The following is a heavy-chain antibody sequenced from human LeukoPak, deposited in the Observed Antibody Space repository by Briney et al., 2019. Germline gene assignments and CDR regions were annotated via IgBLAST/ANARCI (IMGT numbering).Heavy chain of an antibody. CDR2: IYYSGST. CDR3: ARAGDTGDQRGKNWFDP. D-gene: IGHD3-16*01. Sequence: VKPSETLSLTCTVSGGSISSSSYYWGWIRQPPGKGLEWIGSIYYSGSTYYNPSLKSRVTISVDTSKNQFSLKLSSVTAADTAVYYCARAGDTGDQRGKNWFDPWGQGTLVTVSS. J-gene: IGHJ5*02. CDR1: GGSISSSSYY. V-gene: IGHV4-39*07.